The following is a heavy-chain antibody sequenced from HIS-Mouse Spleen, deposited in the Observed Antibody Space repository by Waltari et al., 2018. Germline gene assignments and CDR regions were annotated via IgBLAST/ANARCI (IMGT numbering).Heavy chain of an antibody. CDR2: IDWEDDK. Sequence: QVTLRESGPALVKPTQTLTLTCTFSGFSLSTSGMCVSWTRHPPGKALEWLARIDWEDDKYYSTSLKTRLTLSRDNAKNSLYLQMNSLRAEDTAVYYCARDGSSSLDYWGQGTLVTVSS. D-gene: IGHD6-13*01. CDR1: GFSLSTSGMC. CDR3: ARDGSSSLDY. J-gene: IGHJ4*02. V-gene: IGHV2-70*02.